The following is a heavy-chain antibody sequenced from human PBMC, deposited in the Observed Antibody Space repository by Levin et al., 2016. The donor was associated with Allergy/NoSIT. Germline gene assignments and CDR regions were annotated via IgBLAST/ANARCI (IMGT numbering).Heavy chain of an antibody. J-gene: IGHJ4*02. CDR2: ISSSSSYI. V-gene: IGHV3-21*01. CDR3: APTWGSGSYSY. D-gene: IGHD3-10*01. Sequence: WIRQPPGKGLEWVSSISSSSSYIYYADSVKGRFTISRDNAKNSLYLQMNSLRAEDTAVYYCAPTWGSGSYSYWGQGTLVTVSS.